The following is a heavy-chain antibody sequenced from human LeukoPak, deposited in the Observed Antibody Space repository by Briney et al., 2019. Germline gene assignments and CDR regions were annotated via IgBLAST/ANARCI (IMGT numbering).Heavy chain of an antibody. V-gene: IGHV1-69*13. D-gene: IGHD2-21*02. CDR2: IIPIFGTA. CDR3: TREEREYCGGDCNDAFDI. J-gene: IGHJ3*02. CDR1: GGTFSSYA. Sequence: SVKVSCKASGGTFSSYAISWVRQAPGQGLEWMGGIIPIFGTANYAQKFQGRVTITADESTSTAYMELSSLRSEDTAVYYCTREEREYCGGDCNDAFDIWGQGTMVTVFS.